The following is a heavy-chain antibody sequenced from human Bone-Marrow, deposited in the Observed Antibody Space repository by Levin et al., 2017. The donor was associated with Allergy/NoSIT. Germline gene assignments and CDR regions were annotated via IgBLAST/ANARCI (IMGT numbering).Heavy chain of an antibody. J-gene: IGHJ6*03. CDR2: ISSSSSYI. CDR3: ARASATNSYPHNYYMDV. Sequence: GGSLRLSCAASGFTFSSYSMNWVRQAPGKGLEWVSSISSSSSYIYYADSVKGRFTISRDNAKNSLYLQMNSLRAEDTAVYYCARASATNSYPHNYYMDVWGKGTTVTVSS. V-gene: IGHV3-21*01. D-gene: IGHD1/OR15-1a*01. CDR1: GFTFSSYS.